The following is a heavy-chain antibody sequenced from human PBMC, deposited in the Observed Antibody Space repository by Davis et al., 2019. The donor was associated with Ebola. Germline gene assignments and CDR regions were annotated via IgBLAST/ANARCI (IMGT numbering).Heavy chain of an antibody. CDR1: GYTFTNYY. J-gene: IGHJ4*02. CDR2: ISAYNGNT. D-gene: IGHD5-18*01. V-gene: IGHV1-18*04. Sequence: ASVKVSCKASGYTFTNYYMHWVRQAPGQGLEWMGWISAYNGNTNYAQKLQGRVTMTTDTSTSTAYMELRSLRSDDTAVYYCARRGIQLWLHPDYWGQGTLVTVSS. CDR3: ARRGIQLWLHPDY.